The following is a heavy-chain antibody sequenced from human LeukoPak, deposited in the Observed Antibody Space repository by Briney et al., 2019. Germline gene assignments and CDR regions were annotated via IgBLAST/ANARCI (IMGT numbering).Heavy chain of an antibody. D-gene: IGHD3-9*01. Sequence: GGSLRLSCAASGFTFRNYAMSWVRQAPGKGLEWVSAVSGRDDSTYYADSVKGRFTISRDNSKNTLYLQMNSLRAEDTAVYCCAKWGDYDILTGYYDSDYWGQGTLVTVSS. CDR2: VSGRDDST. CDR1: GFTFRNYA. J-gene: IGHJ4*02. V-gene: IGHV3-23*01. CDR3: AKWGDYDILTGYYDSDY.